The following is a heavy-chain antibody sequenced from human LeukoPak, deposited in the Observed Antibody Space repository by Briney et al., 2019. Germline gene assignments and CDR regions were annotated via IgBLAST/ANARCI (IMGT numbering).Heavy chain of an antibody. Sequence: GGPLRLSCAASVFPFSLQRMLWVRQAPGKGLVWVSRINWYGCSRFYAVSVKRRFTIPRHKPKNTLSLQMNSLSAEDTSVYYCARDPYSGSYGPHYYYYMDIWGKGTTVTISS. D-gene: IGHD1-26*01. J-gene: IGHJ6*03. CDR1: VFPFSLQR. CDR2: INWYGCSR. V-gene: IGHV3-74*01. CDR3: ARDPYSGSYGPHYYYYMDI.